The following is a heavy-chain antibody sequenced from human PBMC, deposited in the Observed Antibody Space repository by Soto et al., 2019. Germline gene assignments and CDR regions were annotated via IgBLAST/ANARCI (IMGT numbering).Heavy chain of an antibody. CDR2: ISIGSGSI. Sequence: EVQLVESGGGLVQPGGSRRVSCAASGFSFSNYAMNWVRQAPGKGLEWVSYISIGSGSIFYADSVKGRFTISRDDAKNSLDMQMNTLRDDDTAVYYCVRDDRWAVDFWGQGTMVTVSS. V-gene: IGHV3-48*02. CDR1: GFSFSNYA. J-gene: IGHJ3*01. D-gene: IGHD3-22*01. CDR3: VRDDRWAVDF.